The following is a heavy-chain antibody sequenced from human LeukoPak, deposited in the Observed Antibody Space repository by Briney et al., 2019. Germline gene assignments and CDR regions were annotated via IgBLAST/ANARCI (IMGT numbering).Heavy chain of an antibody. D-gene: IGHD3-22*01. CDR2: ISWNSGSI. CDR1: GFTFDGYA. J-gene: IGHJ4*02. CDR3: AKSSSPYYYDSSGNDY. V-gene: IGHV3-9*01. Sequence: GRSLRLSCAASGFTFDGYAMHWVRQAPGKGLEWVSGISWNSGSIGYADSVKGRFTISRDNAKNSLYLQMNSLRAEDTALYYCAKSSSPYYYDSSGNDYWGQGTLVTVSS.